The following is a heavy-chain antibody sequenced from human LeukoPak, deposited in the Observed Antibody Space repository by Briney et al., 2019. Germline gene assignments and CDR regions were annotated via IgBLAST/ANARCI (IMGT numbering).Heavy chain of an antibody. D-gene: IGHD6-19*01. J-gene: IGHJ5*02. V-gene: IGHV5-10-1*01. CDR1: GYSFSSYW. CDR3: ARLIAVGDNWFDP. Sequence: GESLRISCKGSGYSFSSYWITWVRQMPGKGLEWMGRIDPADSYTNYSPSFQGHVTISADKSISTAYLQWSSLKASDTAMYYCARLIAVGDNWFDPWGQGTLVTVSS. CDR2: IDPADSYT.